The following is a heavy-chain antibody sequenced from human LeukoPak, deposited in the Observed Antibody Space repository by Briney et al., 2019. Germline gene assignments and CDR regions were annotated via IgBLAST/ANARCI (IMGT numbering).Heavy chain of an antibody. CDR2: IIPIFGTA. V-gene: IGHV1-69*13. CDR3: ARGTKLRDYYYYYMDV. Sequence: SVKVSCKASGGTFSSYAISWVRQAPGQGLEWMGGIIPIFGTANYAQKFQGRVTITADESTSTAYMELSSLRSEDTAVYYCARGTKLRDYYYYYMDVWGKGTTVTISS. CDR1: GGTFSSYA. J-gene: IGHJ6*03.